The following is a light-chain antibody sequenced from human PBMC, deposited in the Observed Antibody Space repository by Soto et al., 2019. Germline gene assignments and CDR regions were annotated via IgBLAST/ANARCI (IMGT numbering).Light chain of an antibody. Sequence: EIVLTQSPATLSLSPGERATLSCRASQSVGTWLAWYQQKPGQAPRLLIYDASNRPTGIPDRFSGSGSGTDFILTISSLDPEDVAVYYWGQRIWPGRVGQGTKVDIK. CDR2: DAS. J-gene: IGKJ1*01. CDR3: GQRIWPGR. V-gene: IGKV3-11*01. CDR1: QSVGTW.